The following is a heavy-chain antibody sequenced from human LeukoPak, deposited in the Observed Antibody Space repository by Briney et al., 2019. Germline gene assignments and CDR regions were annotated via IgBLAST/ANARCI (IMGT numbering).Heavy chain of an antibody. Sequence: GGSLRLSCSASGFAFSRYGMHWVRQAPGKGLEYVSSISSSGGSTNYADSVKGRFTISRGNSKNTLYVDMSSLRPEDTAVYYCVKDRGGDSVFDYWGQGTLVTVSS. CDR1: GFAFSRYG. V-gene: IGHV3-64*05. CDR3: VKDRGGDSVFDY. J-gene: IGHJ4*02. CDR2: ISSSGGST. D-gene: IGHD4-17*01.